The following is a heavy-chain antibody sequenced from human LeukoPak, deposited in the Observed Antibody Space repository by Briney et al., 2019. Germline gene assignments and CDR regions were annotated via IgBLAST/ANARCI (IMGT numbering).Heavy chain of an antibody. CDR1: GFTFSSYG. CDR3: ARGQGLKGAFDI. CDR2: IRYDGSNK. Sequence: GGSLRLSCAASGFTFSSYGMHWVRQAPGKGLEWVAFIRYDGSNKYYADSVKGRFTISRDSSKNTLYLQMNSLRAEDTAVYYCARGQGLKGAFDIWGQGTMVTVSS. V-gene: IGHV3-30*02. J-gene: IGHJ3*02.